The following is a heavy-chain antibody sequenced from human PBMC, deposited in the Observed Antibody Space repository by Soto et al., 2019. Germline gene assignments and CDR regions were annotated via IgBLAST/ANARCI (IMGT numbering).Heavy chain of an antibody. CDR3: ARDRGLGGSYYYMDV. J-gene: IGHJ6*03. D-gene: IGHD3-16*01. V-gene: IGHV1-2*04. CDR1: GYTFTGHY. CDR2: INPNSGGT. Sequence: ASVKVSCKASGYTFTGHYMHWVRQAPGQGLEWMGWINPNSGGTNYAQKFQGWVTMTRDTSISTAYMELSRLRSDDTAVYYCARDRGLGGSYYYMDVWGKGTTVTVSS.